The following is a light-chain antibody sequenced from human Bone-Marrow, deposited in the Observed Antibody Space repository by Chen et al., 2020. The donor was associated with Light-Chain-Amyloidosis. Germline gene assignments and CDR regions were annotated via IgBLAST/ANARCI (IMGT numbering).Light chain of an antibody. Sequence: QSALTQPASVSGSPGQSITISCTGTSSDVGGDIHFSWYQQHPNKAPKLMIYEVTNRPSWVPARFSRYKSDNTASLTISGLQTEDEADYFCSSYTITNTLVFGSGTRVTDL. V-gene: IGLV2-14*01. J-gene: IGLJ1*01. CDR1: SSDVGGDIH. CDR2: EVT. CDR3: SSYTITNTLV.